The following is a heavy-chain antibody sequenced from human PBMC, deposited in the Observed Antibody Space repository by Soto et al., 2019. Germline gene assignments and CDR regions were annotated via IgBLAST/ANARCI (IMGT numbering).Heavy chain of an antibody. D-gene: IGHD6-13*01. CDR3: AGGAAAVHITANGRVSGLFDY. CDR2: INHSGST. Sequence: SETLSLTCAVYGGSFSGYYWSWIRQPPGKGLEWIGEINHSGSTNYNPSLKSRVTISVDTSKNQFSLKLSSVTAADTAVYYCAGGAAAVHITANGRVSGLFDYWGQGTLVTVSS. V-gene: IGHV4-34*01. CDR1: GGSFSGYY. J-gene: IGHJ4*02.